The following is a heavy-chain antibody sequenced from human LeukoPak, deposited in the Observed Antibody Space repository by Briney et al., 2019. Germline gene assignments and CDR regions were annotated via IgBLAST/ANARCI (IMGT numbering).Heavy chain of an antibody. V-gene: IGHV1-2*02. D-gene: IGHD3-9*01. CDR1: GYTFTGYY. CDR2: INPNSGGT. Sequence: GASVEVSCKASGYTFTGYYMHWVRQAPGQGLEWMGWINPNSGGTNYAQKFQGRVTMTRDTSISTAYMELSRLRSDDTAVYYCARDTGYVNWFDPWGQGTLVTVSS. CDR3: ARDTGYVNWFDP. J-gene: IGHJ5*02.